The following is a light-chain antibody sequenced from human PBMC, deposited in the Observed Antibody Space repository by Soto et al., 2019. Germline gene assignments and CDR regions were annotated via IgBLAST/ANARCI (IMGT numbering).Light chain of an antibody. CDR3: XQSYSTLFT. Sequence: DIQMTQSPSSLSASVGDRVTITCRASQTVIKYLNWYQQKPGRAPNLLIYAASRLQSGVPSRFSASGXXTEXXLTIXXXXXXXXXXYXXXQSYSTLFTFGPGTKVEIK. CDR2: AAS. J-gene: IGKJ3*01. CDR1: QTVIKY. V-gene: IGKV1-39*01.